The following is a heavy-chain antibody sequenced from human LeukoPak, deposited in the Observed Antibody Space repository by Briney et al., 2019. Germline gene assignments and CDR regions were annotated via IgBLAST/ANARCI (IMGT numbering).Heavy chain of an antibody. D-gene: IGHD4-17*01. V-gene: IGHV4-30-4*08. CDR2: IYYSGST. J-gene: IGHJ4*02. CDR3: ARGNDYGDYDYDY. Sequence: SETLSLTCTVSGGSISSGDYYWGWIRQPPGKGLEWIGYIYYSGSTYYNPSLKSRVTISVDTSKNQFSLKLSSVTAADTAVYYCARGNDYGDYDYDYWGQGTLVTVSS. CDR1: GGSISSGDYY.